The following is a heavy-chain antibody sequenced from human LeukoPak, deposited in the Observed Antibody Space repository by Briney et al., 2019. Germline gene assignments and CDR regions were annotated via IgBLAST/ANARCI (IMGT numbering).Heavy chain of an antibody. CDR3: ARRGPAGGIAVARTFVDP. J-gene: IGHJ5*02. D-gene: IGHD6-19*01. Sequence: PSETLSLTCVVYGGSSSGYYWSWIRQPPGKGLEWIGLINHSGSTNYNPSLKSRVPISVDTSKNQFSLKLSSVTAADTAVYYCARRGPAGGIAVARTFVDPWGQGTLVTVSS. CDR2: INHSGST. CDR1: GGSSSGYY. V-gene: IGHV4-34*01.